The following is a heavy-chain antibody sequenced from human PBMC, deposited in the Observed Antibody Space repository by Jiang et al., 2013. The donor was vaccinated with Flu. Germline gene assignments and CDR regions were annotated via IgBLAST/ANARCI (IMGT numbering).Heavy chain of an antibody. V-gene: IGHV4-59*01. CDR2: IYYGGIT. D-gene: IGHD3-10*01. CDR3: ARDRLVWSGSGTYGHYYYGMDV. Sequence: PGLVKPSETLSLTCTVSGGSISNYYWSWIRQPPGKGLEWIGYIYYGGITNYNPSLKSRVTISIDTSKNQFSLKLSSVTAADTAVYYCARDRLVWSGSGTYGHYYYGMDVWGQGTTVTVSS. J-gene: IGHJ6*02. CDR1: GGSISNYY.